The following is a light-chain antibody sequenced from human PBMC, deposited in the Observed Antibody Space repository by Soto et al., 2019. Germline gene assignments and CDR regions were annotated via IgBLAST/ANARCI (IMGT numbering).Light chain of an antibody. CDR2: GAS. J-gene: IGKJ1*01. CDR3: QQYGSFPVT. V-gene: IGKV3-20*01. Sequence: EIVLTQSPGTLSLSPGERATLSCRASQSVSSNYLAWYQQKPGQAPRLLIYGASSRATGIPDRFSGSGSGPDFILTISRLESEDFAVYYCQQYGSFPVTFGQGTRVEIK. CDR1: QSVSSNY.